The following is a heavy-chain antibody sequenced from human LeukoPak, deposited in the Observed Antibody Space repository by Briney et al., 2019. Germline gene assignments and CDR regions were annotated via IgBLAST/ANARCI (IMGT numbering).Heavy chain of an antibody. V-gene: IGHV3-74*01. CDR1: RFTFSNYA. CDR2: INRDGSST. J-gene: IGHJ4*02. D-gene: IGHD2-2*01. CDR3: ARELAVRAGDYLDN. Sequence: PGVSLRLSCAASRFTFSNYAMSWVRQAPGNGLVWVAGINRDGSSTRYADSVNGRFTISRDNAKNTLYLQMNSLRAEDTAVYSCARELAVRAGDYLDNWGRGTLVTVYS.